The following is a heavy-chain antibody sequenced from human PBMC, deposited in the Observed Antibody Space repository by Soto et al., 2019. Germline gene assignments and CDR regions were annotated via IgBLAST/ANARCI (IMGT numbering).Heavy chain of an antibody. CDR1: GFTFSSYA. Sequence: EVQLLESGGGLVQPGGSLRLSCAASGFTFSSYAMSWVRQAPGKGLEWVSAISGSGGSTYYADSVKGRFTISRDNSKNRLNLQMNSLRAEDTAVYYCAKLAFGGVIVRGGYFDYWGQGTLVTVSS. J-gene: IGHJ4*02. V-gene: IGHV3-23*01. CDR2: ISGSGGST. D-gene: IGHD3-16*02. CDR3: AKLAFGGVIVRGGYFDY.